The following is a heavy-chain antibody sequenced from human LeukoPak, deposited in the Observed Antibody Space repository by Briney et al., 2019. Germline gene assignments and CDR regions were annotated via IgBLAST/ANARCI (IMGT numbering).Heavy chain of an antibody. J-gene: IGHJ3*02. CDR2: IFYTGST. CDR1: GGTLRHYL. Sequence: AWETLYLTCTGSGGTLRHYLCIWVRQPPGKGLEWIGYIFYTGSTAYNTSLKSRVTMSVDTSKNHFSLQVTSVTAADTPIYYCARYLTTGRVGRGFDTWGQGTLVTVSP. D-gene: IGHD3-9*01. CDR3: ARYLTTGRVGRGFDT. V-gene: IGHV4-59*08.